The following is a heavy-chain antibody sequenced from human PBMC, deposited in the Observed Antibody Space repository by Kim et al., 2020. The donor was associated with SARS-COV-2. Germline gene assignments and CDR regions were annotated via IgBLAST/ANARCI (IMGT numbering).Heavy chain of an antibody. Sequence: SETLSLTCTVSGGSISSYYWSWIRQPPGKGLEWIGYIYYSGSTNYNPSLKSRVTISVDTSKNQFSLKLSSVTAADTAVYYCARVGGSGSSIVSSWFDPWGQGTLVTVSS. D-gene: IGHD3-10*01. CDR1: GGSISSYY. CDR3: ARVGGSGSSIVSSWFDP. J-gene: IGHJ5*02. CDR2: IYYSGST. V-gene: IGHV4-59*13.